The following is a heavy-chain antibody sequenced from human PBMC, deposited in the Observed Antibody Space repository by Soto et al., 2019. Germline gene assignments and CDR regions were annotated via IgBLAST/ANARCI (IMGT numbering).Heavy chain of an antibody. CDR1: GGSISSGGYY. D-gene: IGHD4-17*01. J-gene: IGHJ6*02. V-gene: IGHV4-31*03. CDR3: ARDRTVTNWPLRYYGMDV. CDR2: IYYSGST. Sequence: QVQLQESGPGLVKPSQTLSLTCTVSGGSISSGGYYWRWIRQHPGKGLEWIGYIYYSGSTYYNPSLKSRFTISVNTSKNQFSLKLSSVTAADRAVYYCARDRTVTNWPLRYYGMDVWGQGTAVTVSS.